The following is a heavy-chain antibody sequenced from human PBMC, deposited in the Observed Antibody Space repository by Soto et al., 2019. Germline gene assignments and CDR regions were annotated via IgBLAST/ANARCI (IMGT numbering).Heavy chain of an antibody. V-gene: IGHV1-69*01. CDR1: GGTFSNYA. CDR2: IIPIFGTA. D-gene: IGHD6-19*01. Sequence: QVQLVQSGAEVKKPGSSVKVSCKASGGTFSNYAISWVRQAPGQGLEWMGGIIPIFGTANNPQKFQGRVTITADESTSTAYMELSSLRADNTALYYCARDGIGIAVAGTYNGMDVWGQGTTVTVSS. J-gene: IGHJ6*02. CDR3: ARDGIGIAVAGTYNGMDV.